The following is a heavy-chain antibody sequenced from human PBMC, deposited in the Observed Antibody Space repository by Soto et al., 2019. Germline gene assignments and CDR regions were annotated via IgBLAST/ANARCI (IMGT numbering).Heavy chain of an antibody. D-gene: IGHD1-20*01. J-gene: IGHJ6*02. CDR1: GFSLTSPGMC. V-gene: IGHV2-70*13. CDR3: ARSIRGPRRFNGMDV. Sequence: SGPTLVNPTETLTLTCTFSGFSLTSPGMCVSWIRQPPGKALEWLALIERDDDDKYYSTSLTTRLTISKDTRKNQVVLTMANMDHADTGTYYCARSIRGPRRFNGMDVWGQGT. CDR2: IERDDDDK.